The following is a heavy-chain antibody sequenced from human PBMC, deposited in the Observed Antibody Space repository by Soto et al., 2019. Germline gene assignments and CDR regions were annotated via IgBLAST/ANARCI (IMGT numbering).Heavy chain of an antibody. CDR3: AKDLVRFDP. D-gene: IGHD6-6*01. CDR1: GFTFSSYA. Sequence: GGSLRLSCAASGFTFSSYAMTWVRQAPGKGLEWVSAIRSSGGSANYADSVRGRFTISRDNSKNTLYLQMNSLRDEDTAVYYCAKDLVRFDPWGQGTLVTVSS. J-gene: IGHJ5*02. CDR2: IRSSGGSA. V-gene: IGHV3-23*01.